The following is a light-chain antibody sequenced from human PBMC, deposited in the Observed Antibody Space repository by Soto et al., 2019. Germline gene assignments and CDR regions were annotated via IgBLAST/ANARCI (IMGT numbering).Light chain of an antibody. J-gene: IGKJ1*01. CDR1: QRVSSNS. V-gene: IGKV3-20*01. Sequence: EIVLTQSPGTLSLSPGERATLSCRASQRVSSNSLAWYQQKPGQAPRLVFYATSTRASGFPDRFSGSGSGTEFTLTISRLEPEDFAVYYCQQYGSSSWTFGQGTKVDIK. CDR3: QQYGSSSWT. CDR2: ATS.